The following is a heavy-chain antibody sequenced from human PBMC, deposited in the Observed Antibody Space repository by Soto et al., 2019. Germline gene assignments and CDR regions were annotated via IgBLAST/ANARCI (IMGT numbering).Heavy chain of an antibody. CDR1: GFTFSSYA. CDR2: ISGSGGST. CDR3: AKYHPRSQWELPEY. D-gene: IGHD1-26*01. Sequence: EVQLLESGGGLVQPGGSLRLSCAASGFTFSSYAMSWVRQAPGKGLEWVSAISGSGGSTYYADSVKGRFTISRDNYKSTLYLQMRSLRAEDTAVYYFAKYHPRSQWELPEYWGQGNLVTVSS. V-gene: IGHV3-23*01. J-gene: IGHJ4*02.